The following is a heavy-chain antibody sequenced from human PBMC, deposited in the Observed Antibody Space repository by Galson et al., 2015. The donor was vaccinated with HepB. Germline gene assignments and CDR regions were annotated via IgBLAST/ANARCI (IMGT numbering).Heavy chain of an antibody. CDR2: IIPIFGTA. V-gene: IGHV1-69*13. J-gene: IGHJ1*01. CDR3: ARAGDIVVANGRGYFQH. CDR1: GGTFSRYA. Sequence: SVKVSCKASGGTFSRYAISWVRQAPGQGLEWMGGIIPIFGTANYAQKFQGRVTITADESTSTAYMELSSLRSEDTAVYYCARAGDIVVANGRGYFQHWGQGTLVTVSS. D-gene: IGHD2-2*01.